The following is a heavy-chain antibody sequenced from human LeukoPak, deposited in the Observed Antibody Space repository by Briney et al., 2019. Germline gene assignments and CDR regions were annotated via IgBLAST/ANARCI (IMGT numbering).Heavy chain of an antibody. D-gene: IGHD4-17*01. CDR3: AKRLRSQQNDY. Sequence: GRSLRLSCAASGFTFSDYAMSWVRQAPGKGLEWVSAISGSGGSTYYADSVKGRFTISRDNSKNTLYLQMNSLRAEDTAVYYCAKRLRSQQNDYWGQGTLVTVSS. J-gene: IGHJ4*02. CDR2: ISGSGGST. V-gene: IGHV3-23*01. CDR1: GFTFSDYA.